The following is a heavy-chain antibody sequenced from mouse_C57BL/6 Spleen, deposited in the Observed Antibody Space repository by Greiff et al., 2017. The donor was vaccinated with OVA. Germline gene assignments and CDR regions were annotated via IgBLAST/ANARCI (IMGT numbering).Heavy chain of an antibody. J-gene: IGHJ1*03. CDR2: IYPGNSDT. V-gene: IGHV1-5*01. D-gene: IGHD1-1*01. CDR1: GYTFTSYW. Sequence: EVQLQESGTVLARPGASVKMSCKTSGYTFTSYWMHWVKQRPGQGLEWIGAIYPGNSDTSYNQKFKGKTKLTAVTSASTAYMELSSLTNEDSAVYCCTRTVVARGYFDVWGTGTTVTVSS. CDR3: TRTVVARGYFDV.